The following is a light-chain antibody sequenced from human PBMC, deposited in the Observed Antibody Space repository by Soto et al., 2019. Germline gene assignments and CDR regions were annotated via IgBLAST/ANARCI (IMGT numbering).Light chain of an antibody. J-gene: IGKJ1*01. CDR2: GAA. Sequence: EIVMTQSSATLTVSPGESPTLSCRDSQSLSSSLAWYQQKSGQAPRLVISGAATGATGIPARFSGSGSGTEFTLIISSLQSEDFAVYYCQQYYNWPQTFGQGTKV. CDR1: QSLSSS. CDR3: QQYYNWPQT. V-gene: IGKV3-15*01.